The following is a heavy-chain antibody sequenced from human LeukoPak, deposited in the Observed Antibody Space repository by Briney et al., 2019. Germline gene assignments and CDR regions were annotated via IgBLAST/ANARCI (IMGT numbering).Heavy chain of an antibody. J-gene: IGHJ6*03. CDR1: GYTFTSYG. CDR2: IIPIFGTA. D-gene: IGHD5-12*01. V-gene: IGHV1-69*05. Sequence: SVKVSCKASGYTFTSYGISWVRQAPGQGLEWMGGIIPIFGTANYAQKFQGRVTITTDESTSTAYMELSSLRSEDTAVYYCARSGDSGYDRAYYYYYYMDVWGKGTTVTVSS. CDR3: ARSGDSGYDRAYYYYYYMDV.